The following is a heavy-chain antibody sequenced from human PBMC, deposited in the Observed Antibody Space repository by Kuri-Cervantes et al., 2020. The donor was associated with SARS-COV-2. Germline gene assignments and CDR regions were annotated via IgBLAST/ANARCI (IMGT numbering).Heavy chain of an antibody. CDR2: IKQDGSEK. CDR1: GFTFSSYS. V-gene: IGHV3-7*01. J-gene: IGHJ5*02. D-gene: IGHD4-17*01. CDR3: ARARGYGDYKNWFDP. Sequence: GGSLRLSCAASGFTFSSYSMNWVRQAPGKGLEWVANIKQDGSEKYYVDSVKGRFTISRDNAKNSLYLQMNSLRAEDTAVYYCARARGYGDYKNWFDPWGQGTLVTVSS.